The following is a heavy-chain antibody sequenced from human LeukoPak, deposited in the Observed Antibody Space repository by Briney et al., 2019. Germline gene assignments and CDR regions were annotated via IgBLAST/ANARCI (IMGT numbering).Heavy chain of an antibody. D-gene: IGHD5-24*01. CDR1: GFTFSSYG. Sequence: GGSLRLSCAASGFTFSSYGMHWVRQAPGKGLDWVAVISYDGSNKYYEDSVKGRCTISRDDSKNTLYLQMNSLRAEDTAVYYCARAMTTNHPTDYYYYGMDVWGQGTTVTVSS. CDR3: ARAMTTNHPTDYYYYGMDV. J-gene: IGHJ6*02. CDR2: ISYDGSNK. V-gene: IGHV3-30-3*01.